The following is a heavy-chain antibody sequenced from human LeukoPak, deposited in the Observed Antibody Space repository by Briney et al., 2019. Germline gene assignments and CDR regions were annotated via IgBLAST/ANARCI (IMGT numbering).Heavy chain of an antibody. D-gene: IGHD5-24*01. CDR3: TRGWLQLNYFDY. J-gene: IGHJ4*02. Sequence: PGRSLRLSCTASGFTFGDYAMSWVRQAPGKGLEWVGFIRSKAHGGTTEYAASVKGRFTISRDDSKSIAYLQMNSLKTEDTAVYYCTRGWLQLNYFDYWGQGTLVTVSS. V-gene: IGHV3-49*04. CDR1: GFTFGDYA. CDR2: IRSKAHGGTT.